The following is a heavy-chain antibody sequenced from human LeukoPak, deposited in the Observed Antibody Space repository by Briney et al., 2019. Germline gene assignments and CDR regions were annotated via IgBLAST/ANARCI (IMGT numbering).Heavy chain of an antibody. V-gene: IGHV1-8*03. CDR1: GYTFTSYD. CDR2: MNPNSGNT. J-gene: IGHJ5*02. D-gene: IGHD3-9*01. CDR3: ATLYYDILTTTNWFDP. Sequence: GASVKVSCKASGYTFTSYDINWVRQATGQGLEWMGWMNPNSGNTGYAQKFQGRVTITRNTSISTAYMELSSLRSEDTAVYYCATLYYDILTTTNWFDPWGQGTLVTVSS.